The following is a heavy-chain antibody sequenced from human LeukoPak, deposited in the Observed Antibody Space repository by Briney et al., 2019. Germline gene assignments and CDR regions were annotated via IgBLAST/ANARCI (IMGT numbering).Heavy chain of an antibody. CDR2: VNPNSGDT. D-gene: IGHD3-10*01. CDR1: GYTFTGYY. CDR3: ARGVTGIYYYYYMDV. J-gene: IGHJ6*03. V-gene: IGHV1-2*02. Sequence: ASVTVSCKASGYTFTGYYMHWVRQAPGQGLEWMGWVNPNSGDTNYAQKFQGRVTMTRDTSISTAYMELSGLRSDDTAVYYCARGVTGIYYYYYMDVWGKGTTVTVSS.